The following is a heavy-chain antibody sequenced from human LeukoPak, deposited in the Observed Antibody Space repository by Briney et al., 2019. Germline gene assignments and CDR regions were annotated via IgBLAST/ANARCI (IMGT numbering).Heavy chain of an antibody. J-gene: IGHJ6*04. CDR3: ARDLEGYYGSGTPQMDV. V-gene: IGHV3-11*04. D-gene: IGHD3-10*01. Sequence: GGSLRLSCAASGFTFSDYYMSWIRQAPGKGLEWISYISSSDSPIYYADSVKGRFTISRDNAKNSLYLQMNSLRAEDTAVYYCARDLEGYYGSGTPQMDVWGKGTTVTVSS. CDR1: GFTFSDYY. CDR2: ISSSDSPI.